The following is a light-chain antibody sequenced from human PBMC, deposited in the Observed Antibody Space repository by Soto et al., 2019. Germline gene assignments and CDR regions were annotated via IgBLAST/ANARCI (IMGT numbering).Light chain of an antibody. J-gene: IGLJ1*01. CDR3: SSYTSSSTYV. Sequence: ALTQPASVSGSPGQSITISCTGTGSDVGGYDYVSWYQRHPGKAPKVMIYEVTNRPSGVSNRFSGSKSGNTASLTISGLLAEDEADYYCSSYTSSSTYVFGTGTKVTVL. V-gene: IGLV2-14*01. CDR1: GSDVGGYDY. CDR2: EVT.